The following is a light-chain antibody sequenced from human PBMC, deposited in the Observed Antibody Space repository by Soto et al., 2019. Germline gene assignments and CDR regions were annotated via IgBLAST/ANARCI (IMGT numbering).Light chain of an antibody. Sequence: QSPLTQPASVSSSPGQSITISCTGTSSDVGGYNYVSWYQQHPGKAPKLMIYDVSNRPSGVSNRFSGSKSGNTASLTISGLQAEDEADYYCSSHTSSSTSYVFGTGTKVTVL. CDR3: SSHTSSSTSYV. J-gene: IGLJ1*01. V-gene: IGLV2-14*01. CDR2: DVS. CDR1: SSDVGGYNY.